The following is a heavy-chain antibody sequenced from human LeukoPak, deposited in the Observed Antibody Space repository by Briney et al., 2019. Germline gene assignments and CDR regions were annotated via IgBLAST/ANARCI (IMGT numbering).Heavy chain of an antibody. CDR2: INHSGST. V-gene: IGHV4-34*01. J-gene: IGHJ3*01. CDR3: ARVLLVTPVAAFDV. Sequence: SETLSLTCAVSGGSFSGYYWSWIRQPPGKGLEWIGEINHSGSTNYNPSLKSRVTMSVDTTKKRVSLNLNSVTAADTAVYYCARVLLVTPVAAFDVWGQGTMVAVSS. D-gene: IGHD4-23*01. CDR1: GGSFSGYY.